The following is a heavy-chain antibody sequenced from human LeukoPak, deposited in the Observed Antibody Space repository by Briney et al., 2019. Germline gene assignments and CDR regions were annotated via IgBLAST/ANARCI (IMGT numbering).Heavy chain of an antibody. CDR2: IDHSGST. CDR3: ARHFHGDPQTYHVDY. J-gene: IGHJ4*02. D-gene: IGHD2-21*02. CDR1: GGSVSTSGYL. V-gene: IGHV4-31*11. Sequence: ASETLSLTCAVSGGSVSTSGYLWAWIRQHPGKGLEYIGYIDHSGSTNYNPSLKSRLTISADTSKNQFSLKVTSVTAADTAIYYCARHFHGDPQTYHVDYWGQGFLVTVSS.